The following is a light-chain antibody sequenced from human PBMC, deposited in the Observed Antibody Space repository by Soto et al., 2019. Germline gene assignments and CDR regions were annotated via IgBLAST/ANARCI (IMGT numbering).Light chain of an antibody. CDR1: STDVGRYNL. J-gene: IGLJ2*01. CDR2: EGS. V-gene: IGLV2-23*01. Sequence: QSALTQPASVSGSPGQSITVSCTGTSTDVGRYNLVSWYQQHPGKAPKLIIYEGSKRPSGVSNRFSGSKSGNTASLTISGLQAEDEADYHCCSYAGSRTFIFGGGTKLTVL. CDR3: CSYAGSRTFI.